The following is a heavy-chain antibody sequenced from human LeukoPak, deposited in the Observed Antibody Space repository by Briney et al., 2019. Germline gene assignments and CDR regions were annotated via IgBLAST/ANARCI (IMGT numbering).Heavy chain of an antibody. CDR3: ARVASSGWYFSRNKYYFDY. CDR1: GVTFSNYW. CDR2: IKQDGSEK. V-gene: IGHV3-7*01. Sequence: GGSLRLSCGASGVTFSNYWMTWVRQAPGKGLEWVANIKQDGSEKYYVDSVKGRFTISRDNAKNSLYLQRNSLRAEDTAVYSCARVASSGWYFSRNKYYFDYWGQGTLVTVSS. D-gene: IGHD6-19*01. J-gene: IGHJ4*02.